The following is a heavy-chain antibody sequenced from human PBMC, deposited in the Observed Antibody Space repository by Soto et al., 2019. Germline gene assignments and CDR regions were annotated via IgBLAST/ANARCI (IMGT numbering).Heavy chain of an antibody. V-gene: IGHV3-48*02. CDR1: GFTFSSYS. D-gene: IGHD3-3*01. CDR3: ARDRGAYYDFFFGPEETTLMDV. Sequence: PGGSLRLSCAAFGFTFSSYSMNWVRQAPGKGLERVSYISSSSSTIHYADSVKGRFTISRDNAKNSLYLQMNSLRDEDTAVYYCARDRGAYYDFFFGPEETTLMDVWGQGTTVTVSS. CDR2: ISSSSSTI. J-gene: IGHJ6*02.